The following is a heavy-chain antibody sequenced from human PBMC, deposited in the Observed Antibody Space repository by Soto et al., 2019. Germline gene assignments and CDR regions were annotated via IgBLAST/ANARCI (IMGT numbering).Heavy chain of an antibody. J-gene: IGHJ5*02. D-gene: IGHD6-13*01. Sequence: QVQLVESGGGVVQPGRSLRLSCAASGFTFSSYGMHWVRQAPGKGLEWVAVIWYDGSNKYYADSVKGRFTISRDNSKNXXYLQMNSLRAEDTAVYYWARDRTWLRQQLVRGFAPWGQGTLVTVSS. CDR1: GFTFSSYG. CDR3: ARDRTWLRQQLVRGFAP. CDR2: IWYDGSNK. V-gene: IGHV3-33*01.